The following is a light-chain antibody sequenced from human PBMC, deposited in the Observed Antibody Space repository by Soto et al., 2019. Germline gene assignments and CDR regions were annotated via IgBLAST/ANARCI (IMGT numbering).Light chain of an antibody. CDR2: GAS. J-gene: IGKJ2*01. V-gene: IGKV3-20*01. CDR3: QQYGRSLYT. Sequence: EIVLTQSPGTLSLSPGERATLSCRASQSVSNNYLAWYQQKPGQAPRLLIYGASNRATGIPDRFSGSGSGTDFTLTISRLEPEDFAVYYCQQYGRSLYTFGQGTKADIK. CDR1: QSVSNNY.